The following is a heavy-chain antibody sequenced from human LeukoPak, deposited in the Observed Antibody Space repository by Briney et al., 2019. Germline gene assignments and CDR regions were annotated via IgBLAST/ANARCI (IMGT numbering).Heavy chain of an antibody. CDR1: GGSFSGYY. CDR2: INHSGST. V-gene: IGHV4-34*01. J-gene: IGHJ6*03. Sequence: PSETLSLTCAVYGGSFSGYYWSWIRQPPGKGLEWIGEINHSGSTNYNPSLKSRVTISVDTSKNQFSLKLSSVTAADTAVYYCARGRLGDDYYYYYMDVWGKGTTVTVSS. D-gene: IGHD3-16*01. CDR3: ARGRLGDDYYYYYMDV.